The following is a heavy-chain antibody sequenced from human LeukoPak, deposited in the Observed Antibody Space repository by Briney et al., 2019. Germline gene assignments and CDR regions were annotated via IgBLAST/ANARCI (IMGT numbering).Heavy chain of an antibody. CDR1: GYTFTSYD. CDR2: MNPNSGNT. V-gene: IGHV1-8*01. J-gene: IGHJ4*02. Sequence: ASVKVSCKASGYTFTSYDINWVRQATGQGLEWMGWMNPNSGNTGYAQKFQGRVTMTRNTSISTAYMELSSLRSEDTAAYYCATGSSWYLVDTEDDYWGQGTLVTVSS. CDR3: ATGSSWYLVDTEDDY. D-gene: IGHD6-13*01.